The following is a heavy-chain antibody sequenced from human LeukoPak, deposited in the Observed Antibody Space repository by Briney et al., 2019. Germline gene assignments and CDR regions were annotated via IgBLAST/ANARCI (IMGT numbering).Heavy chain of an antibody. V-gene: IGHV4-38-2*02. J-gene: IGHJ4*02. CDR3: ARVKGTSGSYYSRFDY. D-gene: IGHD1-26*01. CDR2: IYYSGST. CDR1: GYSISSGYY. Sequence: PSETLSLTCTVSGYSISSGYYWGWIRQPPGKGLEWIGSIYYSGSTYYNPSLKSRVTISVDTSKNQFSLKLSSVTAADTAVYYCARVKGTSGSYYSRFDYWGQGTLVTVSS.